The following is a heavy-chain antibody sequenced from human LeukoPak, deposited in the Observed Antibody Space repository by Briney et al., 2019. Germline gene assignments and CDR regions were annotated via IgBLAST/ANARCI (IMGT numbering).Heavy chain of an antibody. CDR1: GFTFSSYG. D-gene: IGHD4-17*01. V-gene: IGHV3-30*02. Sequence: GSLRLSCAASGFTFSSYGMHWVRQAPGKGLEWVAFIRYDGSNKYYADSVKGRFTISRDNSKNTLYLQMNSLRAEDTAVYYCAKVFGDGDAFDIWGQGTMVTVSS. J-gene: IGHJ3*02. CDR3: AKVFGDGDAFDI. CDR2: IRYDGSNK.